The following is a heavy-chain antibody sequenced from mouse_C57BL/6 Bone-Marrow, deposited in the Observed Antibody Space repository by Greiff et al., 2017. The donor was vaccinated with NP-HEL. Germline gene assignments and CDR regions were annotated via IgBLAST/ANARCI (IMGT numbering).Heavy chain of an antibody. CDR1: GFTFSSYT. D-gene: IGHD1-1*01. J-gene: IGHJ2*01. CDR3: ARQGLYGSSHGDY. Sequence: DVKLVESGGGLVKPGGSLKLSCAASGFTFSSYTMSWVRQTPEKRLEWVATISGGGGNTYYPDSVKGRFTISRDNAKNTLYLQMSSLRSEDTALYYCARQGLYGSSHGDYWGQGTTLTVSS. CDR2: ISGGGGNT. V-gene: IGHV5-9*01.